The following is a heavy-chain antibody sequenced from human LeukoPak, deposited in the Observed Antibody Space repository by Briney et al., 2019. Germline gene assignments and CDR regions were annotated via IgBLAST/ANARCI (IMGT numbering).Heavy chain of an antibody. Sequence: PGRSLRLSCAASGFTFSSYGMHWVRQAPGKGLEWVAILSYDGSYKHCSDSVKGGFAISRDNSKNTVYLELNSLLPDATAVYYCARDGSGGPHYWGRGTLVTVSS. J-gene: IGHJ4*02. CDR3: ARDGSGGPHY. CDR1: GFTFSSYG. CDR2: LSYDGSYK. D-gene: IGHD6-19*01. V-gene: IGHV3-30*09.